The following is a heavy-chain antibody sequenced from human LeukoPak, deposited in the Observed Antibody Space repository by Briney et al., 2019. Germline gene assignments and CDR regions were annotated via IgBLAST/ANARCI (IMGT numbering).Heavy chain of an antibody. CDR2: INTYIGKT. CDR1: GYTFTDFA. J-gene: IGHJ5*02. D-gene: IGHD3-9*01. CDR3: ARHRYFDWLMHT. Sequence: GSVKVSCKASGYTFTDFAINWVRQAPGRGLEWMGWINTYIGKTNYARKFQGRVTMTTDTSTSTAYMELRSLRSDDTAVYYCARHRYFDWLMHTWGQGTLVTVSS. V-gene: IGHV1-18*01.